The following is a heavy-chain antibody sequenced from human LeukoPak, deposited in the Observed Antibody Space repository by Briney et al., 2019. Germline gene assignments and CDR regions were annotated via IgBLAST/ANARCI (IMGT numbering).Heavy chain of an antibody. CDR1: GGTLSSYA. Sequence: SVKVSCKASGGTLSSYAISWVRQAPGQGLEWMGGIIPIFGTANYAQKFQGRVTVTTDESTSTAYMELSSLRSEDTAVYYWARVNLDRDSSGFAFDYWGQGTLVTVSS. J-gene: IGHJ4*02. CDR3: ARVNLDRDSSGFAFDY. V-gene: IGHV1-69*05. CDR2: IIPIFGTA. D-gene: IGHD3-22*01.